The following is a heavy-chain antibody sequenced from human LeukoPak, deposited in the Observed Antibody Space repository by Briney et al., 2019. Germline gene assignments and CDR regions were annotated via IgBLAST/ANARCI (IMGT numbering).Heavy chain of an antibody. CDR2: ISYEATGK. V-gene: IGHV3-30-3*01. CDR3: ARDSSDSSGYSEYYFDY. CDR1: SVTFRSYA. D-gene: IGHD3-22*01. J-gene: IGHJ4*02. Sequence: GGSLTLSCSASSVTFRSYAINWVRQAPARGLEWVGIISYEATGKYYAASIKSRLIISRDNAKNSLYLQMNSLRAEDTAVYYCARDSSDSSGYSEYYFDYWGQGTLVTVSS.